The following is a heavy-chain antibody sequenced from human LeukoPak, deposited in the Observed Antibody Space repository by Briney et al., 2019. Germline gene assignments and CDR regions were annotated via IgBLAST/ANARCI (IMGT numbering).Heavy chain of an antibody. D-gene: IGHD1-26*01. CDR3: ARGGSGGRYYYYYYMDV. CDR1: GFTFDDYG. Sequence: RPGGSLRLSCAASGFTFDDYGMSWVRQAPGKGLEWVSGINWNGGSTGYADSVKSRFTISRDNAKNSLYLQMNSLRAEDTALYYCARGGSGGRYYYYYYMDVWGKGTTVTVSS. J-gene: IGHJ6*03. V-gene: IGHV3-20*04. CDR2: INWNGGST.